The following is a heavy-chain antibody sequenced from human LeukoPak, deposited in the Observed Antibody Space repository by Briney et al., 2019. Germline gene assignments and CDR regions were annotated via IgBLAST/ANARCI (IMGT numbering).Heavy chain of an antibody. D-gene: IGHD5-24*01. CDR3: ARLDGYNIIFDY. V-gene: IGHV4-59*01. CDR1: GGSISSYY. CDR2: IYYSGST. J-gene: IGHJ4*02. Sequence: PSETLSLTCTVSGGSISSYYWSWIRQPPGKGLEWIGYIYYSGSTNYNPSLKSRVTISVDTSKNQFSLKLSSVTAADTAVYYCARLDGYNIIFDYWGQGTLVTVS.